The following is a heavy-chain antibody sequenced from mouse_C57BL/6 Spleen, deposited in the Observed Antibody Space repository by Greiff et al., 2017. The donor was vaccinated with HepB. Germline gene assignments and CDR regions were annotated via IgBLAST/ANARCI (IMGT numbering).Heavy chain of an antibody. CDR1: GFTFSSYG. Sequence: EVQVVESGGDLVKPGGSLKLSCAASGFTFSSYGMSWVRQTPDKRLEWVATISSGGSYTYYPDSVKGRFTISRDNAKNTLYLQMSSLKSEDTAMYYCARFTTVYFDYWGQGTTLTVSS. CDR3: ARFTTVYFDY. J-gene: IGHJ2*01. D-gene: IGHD1-1*01. CDR2: ISSGGSYT. V-gene: IGHV5-6*01.